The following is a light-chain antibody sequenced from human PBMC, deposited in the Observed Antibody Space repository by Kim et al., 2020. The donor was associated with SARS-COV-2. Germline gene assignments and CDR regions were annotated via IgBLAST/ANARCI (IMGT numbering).Light chain of an antibody. CDR3: QAWYSTTAV. CDR2: QNS. J-gene: IGLJ3*02. CDR1: HLGDKL. V-gene: IGLV3-1*01. Sequence: SYELTQPPSVSVSPGQTATITCSEDHLGDKLASWYQQKPGQSPALVLYQNSKRPSGLPERFSGSNSLNTPPLTIRGTQAMDEADYFCQAWYSTTAVFGG.